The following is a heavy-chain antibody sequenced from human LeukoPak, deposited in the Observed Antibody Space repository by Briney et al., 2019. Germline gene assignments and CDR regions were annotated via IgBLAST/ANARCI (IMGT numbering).Heavy chain of an antibody. Sequence: PSETLSLTCTVSGDSIISSTYYWGWIRQPPGKGLEWIGTIYYSGNTYYNPSLKSRVTISVDTSKNQFSLKLSSVTAADTAVYYCARSRAYGSGSAPINWFDPWGQGTLVTVSS. CDR3: ARSRAYGSGSAPINWFDP. J-gene: IGHJ5*02. V-gene: IGHV4-39*01. D-gene: IGHD3-10*01. CDR1: GDSIISSTYY. CDR2: IYYSGNT.